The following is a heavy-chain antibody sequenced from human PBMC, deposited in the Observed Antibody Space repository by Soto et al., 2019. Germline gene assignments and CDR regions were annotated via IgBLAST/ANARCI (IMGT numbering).Heavy chain of an antibody. Sequence: ASVKVSCKASGYAFSNNFMHWVRQAPAQGLEWMGVINPTTGLTSNAQRFQGRITMTSDTSSSTAYMELSSLRSEDTAVYYCASATELNYDFWSGYPRDSMDVWGQGTTVTVSS. J-gene: IGHJ6*02. CDR1: GYAFSNNF. D-gene: IGHD3-3*01. CDR3: ASATELNYDFWSGYPRDSMDV. V-gene: IGHV1-46*01. CDR2: INPTTGLT.